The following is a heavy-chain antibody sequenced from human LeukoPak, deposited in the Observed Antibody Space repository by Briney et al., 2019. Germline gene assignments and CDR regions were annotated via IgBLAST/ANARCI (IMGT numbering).Heavy chain of an antibody. Sequence: PGRSLRLSCAASGFTFSSYAMHWVRQAPGKGLEWVAVISYDGSNKYYADSVKGRFTISRDNSKNTLYLQMNSLRAEDTAVYYCAGGSHYFDYWGQGTLVTVSS. V-gene: IGHV3-30*04. D-gene: IGHD6-6*01. J-gene: IGHJ4*02. CDR2: ISYDGSNK. CDR1: GFTFSSYA. CDR3: AGGSHYFDY.